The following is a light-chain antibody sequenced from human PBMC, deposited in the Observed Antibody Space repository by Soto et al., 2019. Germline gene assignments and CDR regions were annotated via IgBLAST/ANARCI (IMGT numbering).Light chain of an antibody. J-gene: IGKJ1*01. CDR2: GGS. CDR3: QQYGSSLT. V-gene: IGKV3-20*01. Sequence: THSPGALTVPPRHRPTLSCRAIQSVSSNLDWYQPKPGQAPRLLSYGGSGRATGIPDRFSGSGSGTDFTLTTRRLEPEDLAVYYCQQYGSSLTFGQGTKVDIK. CDR1: QSVSSN.